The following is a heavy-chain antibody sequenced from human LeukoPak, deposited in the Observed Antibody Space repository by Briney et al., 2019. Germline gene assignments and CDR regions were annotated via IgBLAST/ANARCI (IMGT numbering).Heavy chain of an antibody. J-gene: IGHJ4*02. CDR1: GYTFTSYG. CDR2: ISTYNGNT. V-gene: IGHV1-18*01. Sequence: ASVKVSCKASGYTFTSYGITWVRQAPGQGLEWMGWISTYNGNTDSAQNLQGRVTMTTDTSTSTAYMELRSLRSDDTAVYYCARGGNAVSFDYWGLGTLVTVSS. D-gene: IGHD3-16*01. CDR3: ARGGNAVSFDY.